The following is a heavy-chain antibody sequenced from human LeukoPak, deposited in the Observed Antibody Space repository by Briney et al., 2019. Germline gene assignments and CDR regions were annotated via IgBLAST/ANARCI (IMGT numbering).Heavy chain of an antibody. CDR3: ARGGVVGLGYYYYYMDV. V-gene: IGHV1-8*01. CDR2: MNPNSCNT. CDR1: GYTFTSYD. D-gene: IGHD3-22*01. Sequence: GASVKVSCKASGYTFTSYDIHGVRQATGQGLEWMGWMNPNSCNTGYAQKLQGRLTMTRNTSIRTAYMELSSLRSEDTAVYYCARGGVVGLGYYYYYMDVWGKGTTVTVSS. J-gene: IGHJ6*03.